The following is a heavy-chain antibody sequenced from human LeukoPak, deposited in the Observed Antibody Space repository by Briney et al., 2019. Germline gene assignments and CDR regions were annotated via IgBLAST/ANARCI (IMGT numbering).Heavy chain of an antibody. CDR2: IKSKTDGGTT. D-gene: IGHD3-9*01. J-gene: IGHJ4*02. Sequence: GGSLRLSCAASGFTFNNAWMSWVRQAPGKGLEWVGRIKSKTDGGTTEYAAPVKGRFTISRDDSKSTLYLQMNSLETEDTAVYYCATYRTGYYYFDYWGPGTLVTVPS. CDR1: GFTFNNAW. V-gene: IGHV3-15*01. CDR3: ATYRTGYYYFDY.